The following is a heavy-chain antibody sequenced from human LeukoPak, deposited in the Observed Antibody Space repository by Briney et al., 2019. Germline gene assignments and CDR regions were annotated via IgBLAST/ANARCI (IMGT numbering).Heavy chain of an antibody. CDR2: ISSSGSTI. Sequence: GGALRLSCAASGFTFSDYYMSWIRQAPGKGLESVSYISSSGSTIYYADSVKGRFTISRDNAKNSLYLQMNSLRAEDTAVYYCASSEFYDSSGYYDYWGQGTLVTASS. CDR1: GFTFSDYY. D-gene: IGHD3-22*01. CDR3: ASSEFYDSSGYYDY. J-gene: IGHJ4*02. V-gene: IGHV3-11*01.